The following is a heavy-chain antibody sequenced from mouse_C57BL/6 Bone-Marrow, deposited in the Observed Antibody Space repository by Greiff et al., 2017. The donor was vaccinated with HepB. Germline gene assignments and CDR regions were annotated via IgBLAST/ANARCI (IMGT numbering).Heavy chain of an antibody. D-gene: IGHD3-1*01. Sequence: QVQLQQPGAEFVKPGASVKLSCKASGYTFTSYWMQWVKQRPGQGLEWIGEIGPSYSYINYNQKFNGKATLTVDTSSSTAYMQLSILTSEDSVVYYCARRASLLSWVAYWGQGTLVTVSA. CDR2: IGPSYSYI. CDR1: GYTFTSYW. V-gene: IGHV1-50*01. J-gene: IGHJ3*01. CDR3: ARRASLLSWVAY.